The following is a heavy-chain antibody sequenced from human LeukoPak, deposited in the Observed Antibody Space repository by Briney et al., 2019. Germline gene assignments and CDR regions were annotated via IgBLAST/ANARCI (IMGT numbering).Heavy chain of an antibody. J-gene: IGHJ4*02. Sequence: ASVKVSCKASGGTFSSYAISWVRQAPGQGLEWMGWINPNSGGTNYAQKFQGRVTMTRDTSISTAYMELSRLRSDDTAVYYCARDRVWFGEYDYWGQGTLVTVSS. D-gene: IGHD3-10*01. V-gene: IGHV1-2*02. CDR1: GGTFSSYA. CDR2: INPNSGGT. CDR3: ARDRVWFGEYDY.